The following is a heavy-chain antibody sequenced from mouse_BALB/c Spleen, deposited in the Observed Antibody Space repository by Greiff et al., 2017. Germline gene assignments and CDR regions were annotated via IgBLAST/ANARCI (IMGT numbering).Heavy chain of an antibody. CDR2: INPSTGYT. J-gene: IGHJ3*01. V-gene: IGHV1-7*01. D-gene: IGHD2-4*01. Sequence: VQLQQSGPELVKPGASVKMSCKASGYTFTSYWMHWVKQRPGQGLEWIGYINPSTGYTEYNQKFKDKATLTADKSSSTAYMQLSSLTSEDSAVYYCARGDYDAWFAYWGQGTLVTVSA. CDR1: GYTFTSYW. CDR3: ARGDYDAWFAY.